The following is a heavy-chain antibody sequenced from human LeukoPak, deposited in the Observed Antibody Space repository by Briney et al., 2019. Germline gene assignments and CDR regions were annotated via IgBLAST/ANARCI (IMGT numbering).Heavy chain of an antibody. D-gene: IGHD6-13*01. CDR1: GFTFSYHY. Sequence: PGGSLRLSCASSGFTFSYHYMDWVRQVPGKGLEWLGRIRHKVNNYSTEYAASVKGRFTISRDDSESSVYLQMNSLETVDTAVYYCARGGRSWNDPFDVWGQGTMVTVAS. V-gene: IGHV3-72*01. CDR3: ARGGRSWNDPFDV. CDR2: IRHKVNNYST. J-gene: IGHJ3*01.